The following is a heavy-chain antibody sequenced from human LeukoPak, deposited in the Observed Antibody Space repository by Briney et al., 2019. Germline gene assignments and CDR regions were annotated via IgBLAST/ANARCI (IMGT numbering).Heavy chain of an antibody. J-gene: IGHJ4*02. V-gene: IGHV4-34*01. CDR1: GGSFSGYY. Sequence: PSETLSLTCAVYGGSFSGYYWSWIRQPPGKGLEWIGEINHSGSTNYNPSLKSRVTISVDTSKNQFSLKLSSVTAADTAVYYCARMSGRESSGYYFDYWGQGTLVTVSS. CDR2: INHSGST. CDR3: ARMSGRESSGYYFDY. D-gene: IGHD3-22*01.